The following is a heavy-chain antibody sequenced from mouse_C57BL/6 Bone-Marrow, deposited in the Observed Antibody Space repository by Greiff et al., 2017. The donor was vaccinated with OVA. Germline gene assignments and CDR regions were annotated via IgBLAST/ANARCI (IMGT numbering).Heavy chain of an antibody. CDR1: GYSITSGYY. J-gene: IGHJ2*01. CDR2: ISYDGSN. D-gene: IGHD2-1*01. Sequence: VQLQQSGPGLVKPSQSLSLTCSVTGYSITSGYYWNWIRQFPGNKLEWMGYISYDGSNNYNPSLKNRISITRDTSKNQFFLKLNSVTTEDTATYYCARVKGYGNYFDYWGQGTTLTVSS. CDR3: ARVKGYGNYFDY. V-gene: IGHV3-6*01.